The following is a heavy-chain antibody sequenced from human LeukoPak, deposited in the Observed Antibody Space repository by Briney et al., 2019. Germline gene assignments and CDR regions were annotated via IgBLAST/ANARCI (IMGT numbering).Heavy chain of an antibody. CDR3: ARSGVAYYDILTGHNWFDP. CDR1: GYSISSGYY. CDR2: IYHSGST. Sequence: KPSETLSLTRAVSGYSISSGYYWGWIRQPPGKGLEWIGSIYHSGSTYYNPSLKSRVTISVDTSKNQFSLKLSSVTAADTAVYYCARSGVAYYDILTGHNWFDPWGQGTLVTVSS. D-gene: IGHD3-9*01. J-gene: IGHJ5*02. V-gene: IGHV4-38-2*01.